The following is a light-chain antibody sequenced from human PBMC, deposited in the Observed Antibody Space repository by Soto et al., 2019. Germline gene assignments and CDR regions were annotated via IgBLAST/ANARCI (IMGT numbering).Light chain of an antibody. CDR2: DAS. CDR3: QQYGSSPRT. CDR1: QSLSSSQ. Sequence: EIALTQSPGTLSLSQGERATLSCRASQSLSSSQLAWYQQKPGQAPRLLIHDASSRATGISDRFTGSGSGTDFTLTITTLEPEDFAVYYCQQYGSSPRTFGLGTKVDI. V-gene: IGKV3-20*01. J-gene: IGKJ1*01.